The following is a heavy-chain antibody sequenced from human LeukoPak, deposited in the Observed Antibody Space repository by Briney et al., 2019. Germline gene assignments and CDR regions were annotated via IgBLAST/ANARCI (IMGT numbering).Heavy chain of an antibody. CDR3: ARNYDILPGYTGIDY. CDR2: ISAYNGNT. Sequence: ASVKVSCKASGYTFTSYGISWVRQAPGQGLEWMGWISAYNGNTNYAQKLQGRVTMTTDTSTSTAYMELRSLRSDDTAVYYCARNYDILPGYTGIDYWGQGTLVTVSS. CDR1: GYTFTSYG. J-gene: IGHJ4*02. D-gene: IGHD3-9*01. V-gene: IGHV1-18*01.